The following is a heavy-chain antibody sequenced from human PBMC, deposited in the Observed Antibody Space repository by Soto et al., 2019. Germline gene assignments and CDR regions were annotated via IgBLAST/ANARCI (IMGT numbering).Heavy chain of an antibody. Sequence: SETLSLPCGVTGGSVSGYSWTRIRQPPGKGLGWIGEINHSGGTKYNPSLKSRVSIAVDSSKTQFSLKLTAVTSADAAVYYCARGSMIFGVVALSNWLDPWGQGSLVTVSS. CDR2: INHSGGT. CDR3: ARGSMIFGVVALSNWLDP. J-gene: IGHJ5*02. D-gene: IGHD3-3*01. V-gene: IGHV4-34*01. CDR1: GGSVSGYS.